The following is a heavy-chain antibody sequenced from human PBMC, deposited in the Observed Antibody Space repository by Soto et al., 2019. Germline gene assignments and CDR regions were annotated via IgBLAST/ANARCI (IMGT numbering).Heavy chain of an antibody. V-gene: IGHV3-21*02. J-gene: IGHJ6*02. Sequence: EVQLVESGGGLVKSGGSLRLSCAASGFSFSAYYINWVRQAPGKGLEWVSSISGSSSYIYYADSVKGRFTISRDNAKNSLFLQMNSLRADDTAVYYCARGASTMVRGLIPHYHYGLDVWGQGTTVTVSS. CDR1: GFSFSAYY. CDR2: ISGSSSYI. D-gene: IGHD3-10*01. CDR3: ARGASTMVRGLIPHYHYGLDV.